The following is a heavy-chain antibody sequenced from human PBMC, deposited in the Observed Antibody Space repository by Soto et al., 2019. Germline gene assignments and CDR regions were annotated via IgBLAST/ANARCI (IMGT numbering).Heavy chain of an antibody. V-gene: IGHV3-30*18. CDR3: AKDLEMAHNGSS. Sequence: QVQLVESGGGVVQPGRSLRLSCAASGFTFSSYGMHWVRQAPGKGLEWVAVISSDGSNKYYADHVKGRFTISRDNSKNKVYLEMNSLRAVDTAVYYCAKDLEMAHNGSSGGQGTLVTVSS. D-gene: IGHD3-3*01. J-gene: IGHJ4*02. CDR2: ISSDGSNK. CDR1: GFTFSSYG.